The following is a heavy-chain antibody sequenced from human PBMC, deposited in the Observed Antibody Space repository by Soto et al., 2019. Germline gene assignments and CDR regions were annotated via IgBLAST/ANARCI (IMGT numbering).Heavy chain of an antibody. Sequence: GGSLRLSCVASGFTLSDYYVDWVRQAPGKGLEWVGRTRDKPNSYTTEYAASVEGRFTISRDYSKNSLYLQLNSLNTEDTAVYYCGRGGYRHYSAYYYYALDVWGQGTTVTVSS. CDR2: TRDKPNSYTT. V-gene: IGHV3-72*01. J-gene: IGHJ6*02. CDR1: GFTLSDYY. D-gene: IGHD4-4*01. CDR3: GRGGYRHYSAYYYYALDV.